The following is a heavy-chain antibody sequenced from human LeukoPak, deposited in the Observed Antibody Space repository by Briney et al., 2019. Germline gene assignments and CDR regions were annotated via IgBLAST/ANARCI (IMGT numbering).Heavy chain of an antibody. Sequence: SETLSLTCTVSGGSISTGGYYWSWIRQHPGKGLEWIGYIYYSGSTRYNPSLKSRVTISVDTSKNQFSLKLSSVTAADTAVYYCARGELVSFGGWELPRAIDYWGQGTLVTVSS. D-gene: IGHD1-26*01. J-gene: IGHJ4*02. CDR1: GGSISTGGYY. CDR2: IYYSGST. CDR3: ARGELVSFGGWELPRAIDY. V-gene: IGHV4-31*03.